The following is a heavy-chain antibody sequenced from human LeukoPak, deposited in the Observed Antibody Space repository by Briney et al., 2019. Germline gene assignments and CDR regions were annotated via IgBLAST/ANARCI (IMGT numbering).Heavy chain of an antibody. CDR1: GRSFSGYY. CDR2: INHSGST. V-gene: IGHV4-34*01. Sequence: PSETLSLTCAVYGRSFSGYYWSWIRQPPGKGLEWIGEINHSGSTNYNPSLKSRVTISVDTSKNQFSLKLSSVTAADTAVYYCARGRQWLVHWGQGTLVTVSS. J-gene: IGHJ4*02. D-gene: IGHD6-19*01. CDR3: ARGRQWLVH.